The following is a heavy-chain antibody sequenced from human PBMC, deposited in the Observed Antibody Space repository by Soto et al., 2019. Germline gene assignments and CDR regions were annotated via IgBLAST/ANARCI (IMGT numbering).Heavy chain of an antibody. CDR1: GGSISSSNW. V-gene: IGHV4-4*02. CDR3: ARENDFWSGPNGLDV. CDR2: IYHSGNT. Sequence: PSETLSLTCAVSGGSISSSNWWSWVRQPPGKGLEWIGEIYHSGNTKYNPSLKSRVTISVDKSKNQFSLKLNSVTAADTAVYYCARENDFWSGPNGLDVWGQGTTVTVSS. D-gene: IGHD3-3*01. J-gene: IGHJ6*02.